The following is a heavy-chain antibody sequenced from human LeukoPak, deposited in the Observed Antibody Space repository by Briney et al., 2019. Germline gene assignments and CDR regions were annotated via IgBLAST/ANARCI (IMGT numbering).Heavy chain of an antibody. CDR2: ISSSSSYI. V-gene: IGHV3-21*01. CDR1: GFTFSSYS. CDR3: ARDLRPSVYYYYYYMDV. J-gene: IGHJ6*03. Sequence: GGSLRLSCAASGFTFSSYSMNWVRQAPGKGLEWVSSISSSSSYIYYADSVKGRFTISRDNAKNSLYLQMNSLRAEDTAVYYCARDLRPSVYYYYYYMDVWGKGTTVTVSS.